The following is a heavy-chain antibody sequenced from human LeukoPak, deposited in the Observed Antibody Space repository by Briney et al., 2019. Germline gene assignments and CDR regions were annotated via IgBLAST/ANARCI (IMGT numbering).Heavy chain of an antibody. CDR1: GGSISSSSYY. CDR3: ARVGDYALKD. CDR2: IYYSGST. V-gene: IGHV4-39*06. D-gene: IGHD3-16*01. J-gene: IGHJ4*02. Sequence: ASETLSLTCTVSGGSISSSSYYWGWIRQPPGKGLEWIGSIYYSGSTYYNPSLKSRVTMSVDTSKNQCTLKLNSVTAADTAVYYCARVGDYALKDWGQGTLVTVSS.